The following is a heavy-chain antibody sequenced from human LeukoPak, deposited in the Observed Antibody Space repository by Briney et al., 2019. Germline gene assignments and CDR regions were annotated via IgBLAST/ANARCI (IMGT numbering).Heavy chain of an antibody. Sequence: GGSLRLSCAASGFTFSTYSMNWVRQAPGTGLERVSSVSSSSSYIFYADSVKGRFTISRDNANNSLYLKMSSLRTEDTAVYYCASLSGDLRRLQYFFYYYMDVWGKGTTVTVSS. D-gene: IGHD7-27*01. CDR2: VSSSSSYI. J-gene: IGHJ6*03. V-gene: IGHV3-21*04. CDR1: GFTFSTYS. CDR3: ASLSGDLRRLQYFFYYYMDV.